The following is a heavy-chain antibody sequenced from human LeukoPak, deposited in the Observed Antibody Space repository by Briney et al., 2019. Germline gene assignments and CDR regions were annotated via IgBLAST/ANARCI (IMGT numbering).Heavy chain of an antibody. J-gene: IGHJ4*02. D-gene: IGHD3-22*01. V-gene: IGHV5-51*01. CDR1: GYSFTSYW. CDR3: ARHVSPSDSNYYFDY. CDR2: IYPGDSDT. Sequence: GESLKISCKGSGYSFTSYWIGWVRQLPGKGLEWMGIIYPGDSDTRYSLSFRGQVTISADKSISTAYLQWSSLKASDTAMYYCARHVSPSDSNYYFDYWGQGTLVTVSS.